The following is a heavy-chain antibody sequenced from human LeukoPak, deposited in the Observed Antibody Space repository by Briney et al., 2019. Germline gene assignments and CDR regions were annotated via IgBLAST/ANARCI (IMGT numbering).Heavy chain of an antibody. D-gene: IGHD3-10*01. CDR1: GYSFYTYW. CDR3: VRQSLGEFKC. Sequence: GESLKISCKGSGYSFYTYWIAWVRQMPGKGLEWMGIIYPDDSDTRYSPSFQGQVTISADKSIDTAYLQWRSLKASDSGMYYCVRQSLGEFKCWGQGTLVTVSS. J-gene: IGHJ4*02. V-gene: IGHV5-51*01. CDR2: IYPDDSDT.